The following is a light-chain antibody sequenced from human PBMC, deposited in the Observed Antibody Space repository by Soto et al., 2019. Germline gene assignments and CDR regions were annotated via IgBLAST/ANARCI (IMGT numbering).Light chain of an antibody. CDR3: TPHRKNSPLPYV. Sequence: QSALTQPASVSGSPGQSITISCTGTSNDGGGYNFVSWYQQHPGKAPKVMISADSNRPSGVSIRLSGSKSGNTASLTISGLQAEDEADYYCTPHRKNSPLPYVFGTGTKVTVL. CDR2: ADS. V-gene: IGLV2-14*01. J-gene: IGLJ1*01. CDR1: SNDGGGYNF.